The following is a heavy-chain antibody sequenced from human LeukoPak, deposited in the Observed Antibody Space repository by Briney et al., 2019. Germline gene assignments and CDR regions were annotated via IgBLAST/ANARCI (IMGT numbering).Heavy chain of an antibody. CDR2: INPNSGGT. Sequence: ASVKVSCKASGYTFTGYYMHWVRQAPGQGLEWMGWINPNSGGTNYAQKFQGRVTMTRDTSISTAYMELSRLRSNDTAVYYCASLEPYDYVWGSLRLDYWGQGTLVTVSS. D-gene: IGHD3-16*01. J-gene: IGHJ4*02. CDR3: ASLEPYDYVWGSLRLDY. V-gene: IGHV1-2*02. CDR1: GYTFTGYY.